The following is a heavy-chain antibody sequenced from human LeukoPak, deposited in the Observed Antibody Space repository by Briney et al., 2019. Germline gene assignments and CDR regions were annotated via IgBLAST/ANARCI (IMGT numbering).Heavy chain of an antibody. CDR3: AKAKTQAMVLPGNY. V-gene: IGHV3-23*01. J-gene: IGHJ4*02. D-gene: IGHD5-18*01. Sequence: GGSLRLSCAASGFTFSNYAMSWVRQAPGEGLEWVSAISGSGDTTYYADSVKGRFTISRDNSKNTLYLQMNSLRAEDTAVYYCAKAKTQAMVLPGNYWGQGTLVTVSS. CDR2: ISGSGDTT. CDR1: GFTFSNYA.